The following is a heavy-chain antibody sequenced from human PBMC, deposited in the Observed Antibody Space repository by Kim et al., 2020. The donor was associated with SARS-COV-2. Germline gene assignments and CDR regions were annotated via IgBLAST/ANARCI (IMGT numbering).Heavy chain of an antibody. D-gene: IGHD3-10*01. CDR2: ISGSGGST. Sequence: GGSLRLSCAASGFTFSSYAMSWVRQAPGKGLEWVSAISGSGGSTYYADSVKGRFTISRDNSKNTLYLQMNSLRAEDTAVYYCAKESGFGGLLSYYFDYWGQGTLVTVSS. CDR3: AKESGFGGLLSYYFDY. CDR1: GFTFSSYA. V-gene: IGHV3-23*01. J-gene: IGHJ4*02.